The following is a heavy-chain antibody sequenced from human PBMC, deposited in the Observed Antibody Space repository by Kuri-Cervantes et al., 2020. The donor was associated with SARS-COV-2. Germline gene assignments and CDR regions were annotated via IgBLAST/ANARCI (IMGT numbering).Heavy chain of an antibody. Sequence: SLKISCAASGFTFDDYAMHWVRQAPGKGLEWVSGISWNSGSIGYADSVKGRFTISRDNAKNSLYLQMSSLRAEDTAVYYCASAAGYDFWSGVPENYWGQGTLVTVSS. CDR3: ASAAGYDFWSGVPENY. CDR1: GFTFDDYA. V-gene: IGHV3-9*01. CDR2: ISWNSGSI. J-gene: IGHJ4*02. D-gene: IGHD3-3*01.